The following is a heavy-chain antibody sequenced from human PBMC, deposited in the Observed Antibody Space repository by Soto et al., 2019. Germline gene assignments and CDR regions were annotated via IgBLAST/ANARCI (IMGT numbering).Heavy chain of an antibody. CDR3: AHRRIAAAVDNWLDP. V-gene: IGHV2-5*01. CDR1: GFSLSTSGVG. Sequence: QITLKGSGPTLVKPTQTLTLTCTFSGFSLSTSGVGVGWIRQPPGKALEWLALIYWYDDKRYSPSLKSRLTITKDTSKNQVVLTMTNMDRVDTASYYCAHRRIAAAVDNWLDPWGQGTLVTVSS. J-gene: IGHJ5*02. CDR2: IYWYDDK. D-gene: IGHD6-13*01.